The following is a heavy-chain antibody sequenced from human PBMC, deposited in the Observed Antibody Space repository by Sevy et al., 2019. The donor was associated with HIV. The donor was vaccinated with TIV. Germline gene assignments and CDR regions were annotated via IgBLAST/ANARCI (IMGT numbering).Heavy chain of an antibody. D-gene: IGHD3-3*01. CDR3: ARDFITTFGVVTTLDAFDI. Sequence: ASVKVSCKASGYTFTSYGISWVRQAPGQGLEWMGWISAYNGNTNYAQKLQGRVTMTTDTSTSTAYMELRSLRSDDTAVYYCARDFITTFGVVTTLDAFDIWGQGTMVTVSS. J-gene: IGHJ3*02. CDR1: GYTFTSYG. CDR2: ISAYNGNT. V-gene: IGHV1-18*01.